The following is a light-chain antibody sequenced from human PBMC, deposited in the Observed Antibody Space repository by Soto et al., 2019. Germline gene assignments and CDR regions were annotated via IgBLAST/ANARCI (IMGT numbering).Light chain of an antibody. CDR3: TSYADSNIWV. CDR2: EVT. J-gene: IGLJ3*02. CDR1: SSDVGAYNY. Sequence: QSALTQPPSASGSPGQSVTISCTGTSSDVGAYNYVSWYQQYPGKAPKLMIYEVTKRPSGVPDRFSGSKSGKTASLTVSGLQPEDEADYHCTSYADSNIWVFGGGTKVTVL. V-gene: IGLV2-8*01.